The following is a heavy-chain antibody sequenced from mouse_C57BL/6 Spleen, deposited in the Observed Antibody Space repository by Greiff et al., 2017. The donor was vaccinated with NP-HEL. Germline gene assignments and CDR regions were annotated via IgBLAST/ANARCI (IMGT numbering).Heavy chain of an antibody. D-gene: IGHD6-1*01. CDR1: GFNIKDDY. V-gene: IGHV14-4*01. Sequence: EVQLQQSGAELVRPGASVKLSCTASGFNIKDDYMHWVKQRPEQGLEWIGWIDPENGDTEYASKFQGKATITADTSSNTAYLQLSSLTSEDTAVYYCTTVDLPLAYWGQGTLVTVSA. J-gene: IGHJ3*01. CDR2: IDPENGDT. CDR3: TTVDLPLAY.